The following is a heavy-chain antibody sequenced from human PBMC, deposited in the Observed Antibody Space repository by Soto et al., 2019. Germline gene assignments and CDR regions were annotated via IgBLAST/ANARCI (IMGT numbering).Heavy chain of an antibody. CDR3: ARPDEGGYSSNHHYYYALDV. V-gene: IGHV1-69*13. Sequence: SVKVSCKASGGTLRSYSMSWVRQDPGQGLEWMGGIIPIFDITNYAQKFQGRVTITADESTGTAYMELSSLGSDDTAVYYCARPDEGGYSSNHHYYYALDVWGQGTTVTV. CDR2: IIPIFDIT. D-gene: IGHD3-22*01. CDR1: GGTLRSYS. J-gene: IGHJ6*02.